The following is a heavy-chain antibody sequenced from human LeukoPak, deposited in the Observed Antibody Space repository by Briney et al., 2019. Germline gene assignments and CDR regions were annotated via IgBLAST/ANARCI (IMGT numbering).Heavy chain of an antibody. CDR1: GGTFSSYA. D-gene: IGHD3-9*01. V-gene: IGHV1-69*05. J-gene: IGHJ5*02. CDR2: IIPIFGTA. Sequence: SSVKVSCKASGGTFSSYAISWVRQAPGQGLEWMGGIIPIFGTANYAQKFQGRVTITTDESTSTAYMELSSLRSEDTAVYYGARGITIFNWFDPWGQGTLVTVSS. CDR3: ARGITIFNWFDP.